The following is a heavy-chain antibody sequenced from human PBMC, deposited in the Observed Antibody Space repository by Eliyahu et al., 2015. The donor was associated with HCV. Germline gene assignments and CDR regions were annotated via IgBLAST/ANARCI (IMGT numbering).Heavy chain of an antibody. D-gene: IGHD3-16*02. CDR1: GFTVSSNY. CDR2: IYSGGST. Sequence: VQLVESGGGLIQPWGSLRLSCAASGFTVSSNYMSWVRQAPGKGLEWVSVIYSGGSTYYADSVKGRFTISRDNSKNTLYLQMNSLRAEDTAVYYCASRTYDYVWGSYRQSDYWGQGTLVTVSS. J-gene: IGHJ4*02. V-gene: IGHV3-53*01. CDR3: ASRTYDYVWGSYRQSDY.